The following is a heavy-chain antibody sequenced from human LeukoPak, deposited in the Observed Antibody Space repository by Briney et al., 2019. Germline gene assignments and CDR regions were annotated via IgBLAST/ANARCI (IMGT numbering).Heavy chain of an antibody. J-gene: IGHJ4*02. CDR1: GGSISSSSYY. D-gene: IGHD4-17*01. CDR3: ARVPTVTFFDC. Sequence: SETLSLTCTVSGGSISSSSYYWGWIRQPPGRGLEWIGIIYYSGSTYYNPSLKSRVTISVDTSKNQFSLKLSSVTAADTAVYYCARVPTVTFFDCWGQGTLVTVSS. V-gene: IGHV4-39*07. CDR2: IYYSGST.